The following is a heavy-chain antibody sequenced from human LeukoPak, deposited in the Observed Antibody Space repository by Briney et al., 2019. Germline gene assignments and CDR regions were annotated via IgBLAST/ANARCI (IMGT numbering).Heavy chain of an antibody. D-gene: IGHD2-2*01. V-gene: IGHV3-30-3*01. CDR3: SIPAARWLDSLDI. Sequence: PGGSLRLSCAASGFTFSSYAMHWVRQVPGKGLEWVAVISYDGSNKYYADSAKGRFTISRDNSKNTLYLQMNSLRAEDTAVYYCSIPAARWLDSLDIWGQGTMVTVSS. J-gene: IGHJ3*02. CDR2: ISYDGSNK. CDR1: GFTFSSYA.